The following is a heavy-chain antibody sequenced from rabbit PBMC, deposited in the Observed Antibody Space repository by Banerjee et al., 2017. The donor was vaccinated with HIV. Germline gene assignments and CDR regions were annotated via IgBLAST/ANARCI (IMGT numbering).Heavy chain of an antibody. J-gene: IGHJ4*01. CDR2: IYTTSGST. V-gene: IGHV1S43*01. D-gene: IGHD6-1*01. CDR1: GIDFSSYYY. Sequence: QEQLVESGGGLVQPEGSLTLTCKASGIDFSSYYYMCWVRQAPGKGLELIACIYTTSGSTWYASWVNGRFTISRSTSLNTVDLKMTSLTAADTATYFCARDTGYDAYGPYYFNLWGQGTLVTVS. CDR3: ARDTGYDAYGPYYFNL.